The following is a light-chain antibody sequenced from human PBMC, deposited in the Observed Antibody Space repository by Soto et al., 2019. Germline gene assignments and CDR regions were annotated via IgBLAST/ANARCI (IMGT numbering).Light chain of an antibody. CDR1: SSNIGTNY. J-gene: IGLJ1*01. CDR2: ENN. Sequence: QSVLTQPPSVSGAPGQKVTISCSGSSSNIGTNYVSWYQQLPGTAPKLLIYENNKRPSGIPDRFSGSRSGTSATLGITGLQTGDEADYYCGTWDSSLSGNFVFGTGTKVTVL. V-gene: IGLV1-51*02. CDR3: GTWDSSLSGNFV.